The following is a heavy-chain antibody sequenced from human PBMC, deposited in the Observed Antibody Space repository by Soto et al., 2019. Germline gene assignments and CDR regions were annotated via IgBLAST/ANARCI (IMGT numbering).Heavy chain of an antibody. Sequence: QVQLVESGGGVVQPGRSLRLSCAASGFTFSSYGMHWVRQAPGKGLEWVAVISYDGSNKYYADSVKGRFTISRDNSKNTLYLQMNSLRAEDTAVYYCALGYYYDSRGDYWGQGTLVTVSS. D-gene: IGHD3-22*01. CDR1: GFTFSSYG. CDR3: ALGYYYDSRGDY. CDR2: ISYDGSNK. V-gene: IGHV3-30*03. J-gene: IGHJ4*02.